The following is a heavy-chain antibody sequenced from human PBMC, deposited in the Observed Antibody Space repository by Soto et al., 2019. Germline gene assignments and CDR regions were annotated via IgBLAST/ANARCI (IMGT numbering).Heavy chain of an antibody. D-gene: IGHD3-22*01. V-gene: IGHV3-15*01. J-gene: IGHJ4*02. CDR1: GFTFSNAG. CDR2: IKSKTDGGTT. CDR3: TTVYYYDSSGYYSWP. Sequence: PGGSMRLSCAASGFTFSNAGMSWVRQAPGKGLEWVGRIKSKTDGGTTDYAAPVKGRFTISRDDSKNTLYLQMNSLKTEDTAVYYCTTVYYYDSSGYYSWPWGQGTLVTVSS.